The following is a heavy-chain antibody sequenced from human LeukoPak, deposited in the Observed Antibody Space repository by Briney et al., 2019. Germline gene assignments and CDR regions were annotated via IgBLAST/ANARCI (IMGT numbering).Heavy chain of an antibody. CDR1: GGSISSYS. CDR3: ARWGSIAVARFDY. D-gene: IGHD6-6*01. V-gene: IGHV4-59*01. Sequence: SETLSLTCTVSGGSISSYSWSWIRQPPGKGLEWIGYIYYTGNTNYNPSLTSRVNISVDTSKNQFSLNLSSVTAADTAVYYCARWGSIAVARFDYWGQGTLVTVSS. J-gene: IGHJ4*02. CDR2: IYYTGNT.